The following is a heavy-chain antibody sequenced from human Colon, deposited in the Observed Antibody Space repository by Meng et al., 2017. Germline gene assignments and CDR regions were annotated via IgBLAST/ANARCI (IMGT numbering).Heavy chain of an antibody. D-gene: IGHD3-10*01. CDR2: ISYNGST. CDR3: ARGGPGGYYGSGSRYNWFDP. CDR1: GGSMYSYL. J-gene: IGHJ5*02. V-gene: IGHV4-59*01. Sequence: SETLSLTCTVSGGSMYSYLWSWIRQSPGKGLEWIGYISYNGSTKHQTSLKSRVIISIDTSKNQFSLKVNSVTAADTAVYFCARGGPGGYYGSGSRYNWFDPWGQGTLVTVSS.